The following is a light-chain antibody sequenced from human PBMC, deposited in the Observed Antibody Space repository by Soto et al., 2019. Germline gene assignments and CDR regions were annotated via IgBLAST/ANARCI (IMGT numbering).Light chain of an antibody. J-gene: IGLJ2*01. V-gene: IGLV1-40*01. CDR1: SFNIGAGYD. CDR2: NNI. Sequence: QSVLTQPPSVSGAPGQRVTISCTGSSFNIGAGYDVHWYQQLPGTAPKLLIYNNINRPSGVPDRFSGSKSDTSASLAITGLQPEDEADYYCQSYDTMLSGPGVFGGGTKVTVL. CDR3: QSYDTMLSGPGV.